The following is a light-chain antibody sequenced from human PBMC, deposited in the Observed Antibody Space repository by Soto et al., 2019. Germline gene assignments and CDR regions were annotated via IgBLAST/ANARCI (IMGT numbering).Light chain of an antibody. CDR1: QSISSY. J-gene: IGKJ4*01. CDR3: QQRRSWPLT. CDR2: DGA. Sequence: EIVLTQSPATLSLSPGERATLSCRASQSISSYLAWYQQKPGQAPRLLIYDGANRATGIPARFSGSGSETDFTLTISSLEPEDFASYYCQQRRSWPLTFGGGTKGEIK. V-gene: IGKV3-11*01.